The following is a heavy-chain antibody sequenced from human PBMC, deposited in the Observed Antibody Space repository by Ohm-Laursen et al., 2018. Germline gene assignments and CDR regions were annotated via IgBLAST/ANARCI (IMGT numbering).Heavy chain of an antibody. CDR2: IVGSGGGI. CDR1: GFIVSSTY. J-gene: IGHJ4*02. CDR3: AKDVTPDGRYDIDF. Sequence: GSLRLSCAASGFIVSSTYMDWVRQAPGEGLEWVSVIVGSGGGIDYADSVKGRFVISRDNSKSSLYLQMNNLKVEDTAIYYCAKDVTPDGRYDIDFWGQGTLVIVSS. V-gene: IGHV3-23*01. D-gene: IGHD3-9*01.